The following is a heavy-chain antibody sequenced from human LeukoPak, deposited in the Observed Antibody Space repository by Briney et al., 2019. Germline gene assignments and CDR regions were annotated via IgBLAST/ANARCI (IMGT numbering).Heavy chain of an antibody. D-gene: IGHD1-26*01. CDR1: GFTFSSYG. CDR2: IFYDGNKK. CDR3: AKEVGAGAFDI. V-gene: IGHV3-30*18. Sequence: PGGSLRLSCAASGFTFSSYGMHWVRQAPGKGLEWVATIFYDGNKKYYADSLKGRFTISRDNSKNTVYLQMNSLSSEDAAVYYCAKEVGAGAFDIWGQGTMVTVSS. J-gene: IGHJ3*02.